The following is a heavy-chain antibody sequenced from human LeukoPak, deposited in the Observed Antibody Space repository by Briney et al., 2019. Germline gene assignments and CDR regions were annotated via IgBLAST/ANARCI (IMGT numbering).Heavy chain of an antibody. CDR2: ISSSSTYI. CDR1: GFTFSSYS. V-gene: IGHV3-21*01. J-gene: IGHJ4*02. Sequence: GGSLRLSCAASGFTFSSYSMNWVLGAPGKGLEWVSSISSSSTYIHYADSVKGRFTISRDNAKKSLYLQMNSLRAEDTAVYYCARDSYSGGEFDYWGQGTLVTVSS. D-gene: IGHD1-26*01. CDR3: ARDSYSGGEFDY.